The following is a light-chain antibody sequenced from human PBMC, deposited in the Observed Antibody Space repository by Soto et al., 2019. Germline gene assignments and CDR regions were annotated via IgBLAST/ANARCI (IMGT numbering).Light chain of an antibody. Sequence: EIVLTQSPGTLSLSPGERATLSCRASQSVSSTYLAWYQRKPGQAPRLLIYGASSRVTGIPDRFSGSGSGTDFTLTISRLEPEDFAVYYCQQYGSSPQTFGQGTKLEIK. CDR2: GAS. V-gene: IGKV3-20*01. CDR3: QQYGSSPQT. CDR1: QSVSSTY. J-gene: IGKJ2*01.